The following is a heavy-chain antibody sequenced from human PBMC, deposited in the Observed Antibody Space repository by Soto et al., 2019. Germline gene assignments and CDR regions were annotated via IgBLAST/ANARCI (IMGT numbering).Heavy chain of an antibody. CDR1: GGTFSSYT. CDR3: ARAGIAVAGSPYDY. V-gene: IGHV1-69*02. Sequence: QVQLVQSGAEVKKPGSSVKVSCKASGGTFSSYTISWVRQAPGQGLEWMGRIIPILGIANYAQKFQGRVTITADKSTSPAYMELSSLRSEDTAVYYCARAGIAVAGSPYDYWGQGTLVTVSS. CDR2: IIPILGIA. D-gene: IGHD6-19*01. J-gene: IGHJ4*02.